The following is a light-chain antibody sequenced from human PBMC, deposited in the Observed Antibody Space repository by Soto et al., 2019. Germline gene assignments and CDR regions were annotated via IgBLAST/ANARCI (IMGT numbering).Light chain of an antibody. CDR2: GAS. CDR1: QSVSYNS. CDR3: QQYATSPLT. V-gene: IGKV3-20*01. Sequence: EIVMTQSPGTLSLALGDRATLTCRASQSVSYNSLAWYQQKPGQAPRLLIYGASNRATGIPDRFSGSGSGTDFALTISGLVSEDFAVYYCQQYATSPLTFGGGTKVEIK. J-gene: IGKJ4*01.